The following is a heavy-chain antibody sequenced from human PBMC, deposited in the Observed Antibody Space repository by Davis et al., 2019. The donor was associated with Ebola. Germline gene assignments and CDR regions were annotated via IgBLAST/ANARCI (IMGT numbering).Heavy chain of an antibody. J-gene: IGHJ6*02. CDR1: GFTFSSYA. D-gene: IGHD3-22*01. CDR3: AKEFDYDRRAPRGMDV. CDR2: ISGSGGST. V-gene: IGHV3-23*01. Sequence: PGGSLRLSCAASGFTFSSYAMSWVRQAPGKGLEWVSAISGSGGSTYYADSVKGRFTISRDNSKNTLYLQMNSLRAEDTAVYYCAKEFDYDRRAPRGMDVWGQGTTVTVSS.